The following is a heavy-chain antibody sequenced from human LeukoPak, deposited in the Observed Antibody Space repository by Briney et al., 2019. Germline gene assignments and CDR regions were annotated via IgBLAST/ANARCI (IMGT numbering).Heavy chain of an antibody. D-gene: IGHD6-13*01. CDR3: TTVRGSSWQYFQH. V-gene: IGHV3-15*01. CDR2: IKSKTDGGTT. CDR1: GITFSNAW. J-gene: IGHJ1*01. Sequence: GGSLRLSCAASGITFSNAWMSWVRQAPGKGLEWVGRIKSKTDGGTTVYAAPVKGRFTISRDDSKNTVYLQMNSLKTEDTAVYYCTTVRGSSWQYFQHWGQGTLVTVSS.